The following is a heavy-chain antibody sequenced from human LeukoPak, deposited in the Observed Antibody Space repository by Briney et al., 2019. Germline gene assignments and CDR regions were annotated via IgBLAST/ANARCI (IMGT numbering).Heavy chain of an antibody. CDR1: GFTFSSYI. D-gene: IGHD3-10*01. V-gene: IGHV3-21*01. J-gene: IGHJ5*02. Sequence: GGSLRLSCAASGFTFSSYIMNLDRQAPGKGLEWVSSISSSSSYIYYPDSVKGRFTISRDNAKNSLYLQRNSLRAEDTAVYYCARDYYGSGSHWFDPWGQGTLVTVSS. CDR3: ARDYYGSGSHWFDP. CDR2: ISSSSSYI.